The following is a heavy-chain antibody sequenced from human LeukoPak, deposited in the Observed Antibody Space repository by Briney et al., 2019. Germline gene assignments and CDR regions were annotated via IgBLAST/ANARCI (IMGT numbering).Heavy chain of an antibody. J-gene: IGHJ4*02. Sequence: GESLKISCKGSGYSFTSYWIGWVRQMPGKGLEWMGIIYPGDSDTRYSPSFQGQVTISADKSISTAYLQWSSLKASDTAMYYCARAQRPRGYSGYDLDYWGQGTLVTVSS. CDR2: IYPGDSDT. CDR3: ARAQRPRGYSGYDLDY. D-gene: IGHD5-12*01. CDR1: GYSFTSYW. V-gene: IGHV5-51*01.